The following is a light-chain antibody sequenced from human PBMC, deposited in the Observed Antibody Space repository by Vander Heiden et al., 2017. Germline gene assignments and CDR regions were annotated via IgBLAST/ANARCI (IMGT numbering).Light chain of an antibody. CDR3: QQSRTTPWT. V-gene: IGKV1-39*01. J-gene: IGKJ1*01. CDR1: QTINSY. CDR2: TAS. Sequence: DIQMTQSPSSLSASVGDRVTITCRASQTINSYLNWYQQKPGEAPRLLIYTASSLQSGVPSRFSGSGSGTDFTLTINSLQPEDFATYYCQQSRTTPWTFGQGTKVEIK.